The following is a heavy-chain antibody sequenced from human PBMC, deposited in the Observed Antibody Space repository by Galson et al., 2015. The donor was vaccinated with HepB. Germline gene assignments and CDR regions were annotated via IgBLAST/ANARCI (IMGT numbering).Heavy chain of an antibody. V-gene: IGHV1-69*13. CDR2: ITPIFGTA. Sequence: SVKVSCKASGGTFSRYTISWVRQAPGQGLEWMGGITPIFGTASYAQKFQGRVTITADESTSTAYMELRSLRSEDTAVYYCASHTMYYDFWSGYPNYYYYGMDVWGQGTTVTVSS. CDR3: ASHTMYYDFWSGYPNYYYYGMDV. D-gene: IGHD3-3*01. J-gene: IGHJ6*02. CDR1: GGTFSRYT.